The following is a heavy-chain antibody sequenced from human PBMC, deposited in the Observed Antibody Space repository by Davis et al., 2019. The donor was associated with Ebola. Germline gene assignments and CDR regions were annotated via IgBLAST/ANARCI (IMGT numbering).Heavy chain of an antibody. J-gene: IGHJ6*02. CDR2: ISAYNGNT. Sequence: AASVKVSCKASGYTFTGYYMHWVRQAPGQGLEWMGWISAYNGNTNYAQKLQGRVTMTTDTSTSIAYMELRSLRSDDPAVYYCARDLGYCSGGSCYHYGMDVWGQGTTVTVSS. CDR1: GYTFTGYY. D-gene: IGHD2-15*01. V-gene: IGHV1-18*04. CDR3: ARDLGYCSGGSCYHYGMDV.